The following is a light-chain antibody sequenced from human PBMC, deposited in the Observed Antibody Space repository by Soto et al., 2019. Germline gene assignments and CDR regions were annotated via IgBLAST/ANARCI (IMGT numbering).Light chain of an antibody. J-gene: IGKJ4*01. V-gene: IGKV3-11*01. CDR3: QQRSNWPLT. CDR1: QSVSSS. Sequence: VLTQSPATLSLSPGERATLSCRASQSVSSSLAWYQQKPGQTPRLLIYDASNRATGIPARFNGSGSGTDFTLTVSSLEPEDFAVYYCQQRSNWPLTFGGGTKVEIK. CDR2: DAS.